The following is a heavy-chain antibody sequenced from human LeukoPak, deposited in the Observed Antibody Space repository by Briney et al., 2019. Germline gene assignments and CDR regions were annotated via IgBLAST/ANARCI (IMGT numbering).Heavy chain of an antibody. CDR1: GYTFTSYG. CDR3: ASKPSSGPLDY. Sequence: ASVKVSCKASGYTFTSYGISWVRQAPGQGLEWMGWISAYNGNTNYTQKLQGRVTMTRDTSTSTVYMELSSLRSEDTAVYYCASKPSSGPLDYWGQGTLVTVSS. D-gene: IGHD3-22*01. J-gene: IGHJ4*02. V-gene: IGHV1-18*01. CDR2: ISAYNGNT.